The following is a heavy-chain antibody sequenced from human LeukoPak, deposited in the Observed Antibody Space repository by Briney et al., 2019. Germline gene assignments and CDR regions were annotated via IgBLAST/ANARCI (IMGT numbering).Heavy chain of an antibody. CDR2: ISGSGGST. V-gene: IGHV3-23*01. CDR3: AKDPPGGSSGWYD. D-gene: IGHD6-19*01. CDR1: GFTFSSYA. Sequence: GGSLRLSCAASGFTFSSYAMSWVRQAPGKGLEWVSAISGSGGSTWYADSVKGRFTISRDNSKNTLYLQMSSLGAEDTAVYYCAKDPPGGSSGWYDWGQGTLVTVSS. J-gene: IGHJ4*02.